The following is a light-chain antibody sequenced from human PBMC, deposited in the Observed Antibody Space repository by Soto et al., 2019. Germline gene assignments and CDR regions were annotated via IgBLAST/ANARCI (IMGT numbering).Light chain of an antibody. CDR3: MQALQAPIT. CDR2: LGS. J-gene: IGKJ5*01. V-gene: IGKV2-28*01. CDR1: QSLLQSNGYYY. Sequence: DFLMTQSPLSLPVTPGEPASISCRSSQSLLQSNGYYYLDWYLQKPGQSPQLLVYLGSNRASGVHDRLSVSGPGIDFTLKNSSVVAEDVGVYYCMQALQAPITFGQGTRLEIK.